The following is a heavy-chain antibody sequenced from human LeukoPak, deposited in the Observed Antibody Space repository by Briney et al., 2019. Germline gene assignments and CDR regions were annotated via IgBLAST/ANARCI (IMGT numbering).Heavy chain of an antibody. CDR1: GGSMYSYY. V-gene: IGHV4-59*08. Sequence: SETLSLTCSLSGGSMYSYYWSWIRQPPGKGLEWIAFIYYNGRTKYNPSLQSRVTISVDTSKNQFSLELTSVTAADTALYYCARNNSIFGLLGRGAGWFDPWGQGTLVTVSS. J-gene: IGHJ5*02. CDR3: ARNNSIFGLLGRGAGWFDP. CDR2: IYYNGRT. D-gene: IGHD3/OR15-3a*01.